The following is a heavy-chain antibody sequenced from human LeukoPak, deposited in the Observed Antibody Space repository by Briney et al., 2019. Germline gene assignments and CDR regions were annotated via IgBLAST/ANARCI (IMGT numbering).Heavy chain of an antibody. V-gene: IGHV3-7*01. Sequence: AGGSLRLSCAASGFTFSNYWMAWVRQAPGKGPEWVANINLDGSQKYYVDSVKGRFTISRYNAENSLYLQMNSLRAEDTALYYCARKRPNYFDYWGQGTLVTVSS. CDR3: ARKRPNYFDY. CDR1: GFTFSNYW. J-gene: IGHJ4*02. CDR2: INLDGSQK.